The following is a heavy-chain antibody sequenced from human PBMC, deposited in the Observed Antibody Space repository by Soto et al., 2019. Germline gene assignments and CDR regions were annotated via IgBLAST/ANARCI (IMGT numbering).Heavy chain of an antibody. Sequence: ASVKVSCKASGYTFTSYGISGVRQAPGQGLEWMGWISAYNGNTNYAQKLQGRVTMTTDTSTSTAYMELRSLRSDDTAVYYCARVPAVVVPAAYYYYYGMDVWGQGTTVTVSS. V-gene: IGHV1-18*04. J-gene: IGHJ6*02. D-gene: IGHD2-2*01. CDR2: ISAYNGNT. CDR3: ARVPAVVVPAAYYYYYGMDV. CDR1: GYTFTSYG.